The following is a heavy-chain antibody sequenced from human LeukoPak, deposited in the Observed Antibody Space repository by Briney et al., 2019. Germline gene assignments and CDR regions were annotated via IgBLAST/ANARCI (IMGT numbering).Heavy chain of an antibody. D-gene: IGHD4-17*01. Sequence: PGGSLRLSCAASGFSFSSYNMDWVRQAPGKGLEWVSFISSSSVYIYYADSVKGRFTLSRDNAKNSLYLQMNSLRTEDTAVYYCARVMNDYGDYVFDYWGQGTLDTVSS. J-gene: IGHJ4*02. V-gene: IGHV3-21*01. CDR2: ISSSSVYI. CDR1: GFSFSSYN. CDR3: ARVMNDYGDYVFDY.